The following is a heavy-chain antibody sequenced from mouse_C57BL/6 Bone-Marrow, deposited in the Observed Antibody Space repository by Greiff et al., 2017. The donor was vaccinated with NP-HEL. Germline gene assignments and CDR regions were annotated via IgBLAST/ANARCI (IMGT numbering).Heavy chain of an antibody. Sequence: EVQLVESGPGLVKPSQSLSLTCSVTGYSITSGYYWNWIRQFPGNKLEWMGYISYDGSNNYNPSLKNRISITRDTSKNQFFLKLNSVTTEDTATYYCARSDGEFYFDYWGQGTTLTVSS. CDR1: GYSITSGYY. J-gene: IGHJ2*01. V-gene: IGHV3-6*01. CDR2: ISYDGSN. CDR3: ARSDGEFYFDY.